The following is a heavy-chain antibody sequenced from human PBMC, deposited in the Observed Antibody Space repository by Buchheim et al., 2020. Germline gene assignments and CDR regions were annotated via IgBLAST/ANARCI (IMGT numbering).Heavy chain of an antibody. CDR2: ILASGSI. Sequence: QVQLQESGPGLVRPSETLSLTCNVSGDSTSNNDYYWGWIRQPPGKGLEYIGGILASGSIRYNPSLKSRVTISADASKNQVFLELRSVTAADTAVYYCTRQKVAPTNWFDPWGLGTL. J-gene: IGHJ5*02. D-gene: IGHD5-12*01. V-gene: IGHV4-39*01. CDR3: TRQKVAPTNWFDP. CDR1: GDSTSNNDYY.